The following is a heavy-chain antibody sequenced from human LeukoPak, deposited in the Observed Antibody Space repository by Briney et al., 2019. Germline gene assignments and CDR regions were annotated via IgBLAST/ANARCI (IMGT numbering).Heavy chain of an antibody. V-gene: IGHV3-23*01. J-gene: IGHJ4*02. CDR2: ISGSGGST. Sequence: GGSLRLSGAASGFTFSSYAMSWVRQAPGMGLAWVSAISGSGGSTYYADSVKGRFTISRDTSKNTLYLQMNSLRAEDTAVYYCARGRYYDNSVYYYFDYWGQGTLVTVSS. CDR3: ARGRYYDNSVYYYFDY. D-gene: IGHD3-22*01. CDR1: GFTFSSYA.